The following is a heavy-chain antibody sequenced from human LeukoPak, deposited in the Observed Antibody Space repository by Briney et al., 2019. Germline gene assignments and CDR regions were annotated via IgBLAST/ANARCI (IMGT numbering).Heavy chain of an antibody. J-gene: IGHJ4*02. CDR1: GFTFSTYG. V-gene: IGHV3-33*01. D-gene: IGHD3-9*01. CDR3: ARLGSGLRYFDY. CDR2: IWYDGTNK. Sequence: PGRSLRLSCAASGFTFSTYGMHWVRQAPGKGLEWVAVIWYDGTNKYYADSVKGRFTISRDNSKNTLSLQMNSLRVEDTAVYYCARLGSGLRYFDYWGQGTLVTVSS.